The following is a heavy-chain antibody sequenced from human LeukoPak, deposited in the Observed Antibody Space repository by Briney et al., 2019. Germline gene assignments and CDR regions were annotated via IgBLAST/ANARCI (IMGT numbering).Heavy chain of an antibody. CDR3: ATTYYYDRWGRAFDI. D-gene: IGHD3-22*01. J-gene: IGHJ3*02. Sequence: LVTVARKASGGTFTSYTISRVRQAPGQGLELVGVTIPIFGTAKYAQKFQGRVTITADDSTSTAYMELSSLRSEDTAVYYCATTYYYDRWGRAFDIWGQGTMVTVSS. CDR2: TIPIFGTA. V-gene: IGHV1-69*13. CDR1: GGTFTSYT.